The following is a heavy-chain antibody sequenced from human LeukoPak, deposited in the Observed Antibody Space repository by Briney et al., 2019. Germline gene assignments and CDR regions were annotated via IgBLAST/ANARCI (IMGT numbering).Heavy chain of an antibody. CDR3: ARGITGGQPQPPRYFDWLDEGRIYDY. J-gene: IGHJ4*02. CDR1: GFTFTSAP. CDR2: ISSSGSTI. V-gene: IGHV3-48*04. D-gene: IGHD3-9*01. Sequence: QPGGSLRLSCVLSGFTFTSAPMNWVRQAPGKGLEWVSYISSSGSTIYYADSVKGRFTISRDNAKNSLYLQMNSLRAEDTAVYYCARGITGGQPQPPRYFDWLDEGRIYDYWGQGTLVTVSS.